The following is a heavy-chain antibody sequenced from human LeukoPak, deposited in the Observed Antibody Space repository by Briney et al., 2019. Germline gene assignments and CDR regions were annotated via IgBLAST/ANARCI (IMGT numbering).Heavy chain of an antibody. CDR3: ARQPYSYGDIDY. Sequence: SETLSLTCAVYGGSFSGYYWSWIRQPPGKGLEWIGEINHSGSTNYNPSLKSRVTISVDTSKNQFSLKLSSVTAADTAVYNCARQPYSYGDIDYWGQGTLVTVSS. J-gene: IGHJ4*02. CDR2: INHSGST. D-gene: IGHD5-18*01. CDR1: GGSFSGYY. V-gene: IGHV4-34*01.